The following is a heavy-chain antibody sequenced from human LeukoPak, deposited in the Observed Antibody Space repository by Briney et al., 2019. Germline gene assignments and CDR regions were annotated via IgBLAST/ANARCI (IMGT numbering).Heavy chain of an antibody. CDR2: IFHSGST. D-gene: IGHD5-18*01. V-gene: IGHV4-30-2*01. J-gene: IGHJ4*02. CDR3: ARATAMVTYFDD. CDR1: GGSISSDAYS. Sequence: SETLSLTCAVSGGSISSDAYSWNWIRQPPGKGLEWIGYIFHSGSTYYNLSLKSRVTMSVDRSKNQFSLRLSSVTAADAAVYYCARATAMVTYFDDWGQGTLVTVSS.